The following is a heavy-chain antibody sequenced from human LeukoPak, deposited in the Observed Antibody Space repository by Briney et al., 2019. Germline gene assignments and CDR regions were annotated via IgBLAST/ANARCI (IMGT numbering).Heavy chain of an antibody. CDR1: GFTFSSFA. D-gene: IGHD2-15*01. V-gene: IGHV3-23*01. CDR3: ARDVLPYCSGGSCTIDY. J-gene: IGHJ4*02. Sequence: PGGSLRLSCAASGFTFSSFAMSWVRQAPGKGLEWVSGISGSGDSTYYADSVKGRFTISRDNSKNTLYLQMNSLRAEDTAVYYCARDVLPYCSGGSCTIDYWGQGTLVTVSS. CDR2: ISGSGDST.